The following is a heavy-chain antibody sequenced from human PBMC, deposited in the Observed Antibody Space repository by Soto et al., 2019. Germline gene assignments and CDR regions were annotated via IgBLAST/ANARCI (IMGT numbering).Heavy chain of an antibody. CDR2: ISWNSGSI. J-gene: IGHJ6*02. CDR1: GFTFDDYA. CDR3: AKSGYFSYYYGMDV. Sequence: PGGSLRLSCAASGFTFDDYAMHWVRQAPGKGLEWVSGISWNSGSIGYADSVKGRFTISRDNAKNSLYLQMNSLRAEDTALYYRAKSGYFSYYYGMDVWGQGTTVTVSS. D-gene: IGHD5-12*01. V-gene: IGHV3-9*01.